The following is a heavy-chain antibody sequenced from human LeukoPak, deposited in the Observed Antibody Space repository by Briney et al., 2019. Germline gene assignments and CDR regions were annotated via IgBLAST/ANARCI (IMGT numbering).Heavy chain of an antibody. CDR1: GGSFSGYY. V-gene: IGHV4-34*01. CDR2: INRSGST. Sequence: SETLSLTCAVYGGSFSGYYWSWIRQPPGKGLEWIGEINRSGSTNYNPSLKSRVTISVDTSKNQFSLKLSSVTAADTAVYYCARRGLGIRYYGSGSYYKGNSGNAFFDYWGQGTLVTVSS. D-gene: IGHD3-10*01. CDR3: ARRGLGIRYYGSGSYYKGNSGNAFFDY. J-gene: IGHJ4*02.